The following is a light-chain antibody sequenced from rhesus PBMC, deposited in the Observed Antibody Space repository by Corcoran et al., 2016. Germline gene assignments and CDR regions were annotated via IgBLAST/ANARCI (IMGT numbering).Light chain of an antibody. CDR1: ENVNNY. Sequence: DIQMTQSPSSLSASVGDRFTITCRASENVNNYLNWYQQKPGKDPKLLIDKASTLQSGVPSRFSGSGSGTDYTFTISSLQPEDVATYYCQHGYGTPLTFGGGTKVELK. CDR3: QHGYGTPLT. V-gene: IGKV1-74*01. CDR2: KAS. J-gene: IGKJ4*01.